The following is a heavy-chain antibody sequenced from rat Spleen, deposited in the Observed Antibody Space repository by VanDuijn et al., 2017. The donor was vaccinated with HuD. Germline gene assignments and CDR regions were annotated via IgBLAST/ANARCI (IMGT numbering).Heavy chain of an antibody. CDR1: GFTFSDYY. CDR2: ISYDGGST. Sequence: EVQLAESGGGLVQPGRSLKLSCAASGFTFSDYYMAWVRQAPTTGLEWVASISYDGGSTYYRDSVKGRFTISRDNAKSSLYLQMDSLRSEDTATYYCTTDRGAYWGQGTLVTVSS. D-gene: IGHD4-3*01. J-gene: IGHJ3*01. V-gene: IGHV5-20*01. CDR3: TTDRGAY.